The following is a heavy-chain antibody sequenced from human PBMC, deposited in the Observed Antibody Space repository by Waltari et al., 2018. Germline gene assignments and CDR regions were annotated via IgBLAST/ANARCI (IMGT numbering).Heavy chain of an antibody. CDR3: ARGLVAAGGTWSMFSFDF. Sequence: QVQLVESGGGVVQPGSSLRLSCAPSDFNLSPYGLHWVRLSPGKGLQWVAAIWPDGSDKYYADSVKGRFTISRDNSRNTLFLQMNSLSPEDTAVYYCARGLVAAGGTWSMFSFDFWGQGALVTVSS. D-gene: IGHD6-13*01. CDR2: IWPDGSDK. CDR1: DFNLSPYG. V-gene: IGHV3-33*01. J-gene: IGHJ4*02.